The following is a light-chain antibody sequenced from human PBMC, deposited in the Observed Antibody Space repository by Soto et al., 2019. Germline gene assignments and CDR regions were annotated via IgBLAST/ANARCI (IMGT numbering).Light chain of an antibody. CDR2: ATS. V-gene: IGKV1-39*01. CDR1: QTIGTY. Sequence: IEVTQSPSSLAASLGDRVTITCRASQTIGTYVNWYRQKSGAAPELLIYATSTLQNGVPSRFSGSGFGTDFTLSISSLQPEDSASYFCQQTDDFPLTFGGGTKVDIK. CDR3: QQTDDFPLT. J-gene: IGKJ4*01.